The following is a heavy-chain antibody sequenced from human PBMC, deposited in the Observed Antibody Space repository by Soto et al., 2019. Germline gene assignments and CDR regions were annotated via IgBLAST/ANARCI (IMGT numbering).Heavy chain of an antibody. CDR3: ARRSVNYYDSSGSYYFDY. CDR2: INPSGGST. Sequence: ASVKVSCKASGYTFTSYYMHWVRQAPGQGLEWMGIINPSGGSTSYAQKFQGRVTMTRDTSTSTVYMELSSLRSEDTAVYHCARRSVNYYDSSGSYYFDYWGQGTLVTVSS. J-gene: IGHJ4*02. V-gene: IGHV1-46*01. D-gene: IGHD3-22*01. CDR1: GYTFTSYY.